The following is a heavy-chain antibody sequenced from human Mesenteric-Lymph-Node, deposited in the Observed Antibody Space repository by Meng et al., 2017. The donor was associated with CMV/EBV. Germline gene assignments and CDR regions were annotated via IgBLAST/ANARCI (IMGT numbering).Heavy chain of an antibody. CDR3: AKDRGGSYSGFDY. V-gene: IGHV3-23*01. D-gene: IGHD1-26*01. CDR2: ISGSGGST. Sequence: ASGFTLTSYALSWVRQAPGKGLEWVSAISGSGGSTYYADSVKGRFTISRDSSKNTLYLQMNSLRAEDTAIYYCAKDRGGSYSGFDYWGQGTLVTVSS. J-gene: IGHJ4*02. CDR1: GFTLTSYA.